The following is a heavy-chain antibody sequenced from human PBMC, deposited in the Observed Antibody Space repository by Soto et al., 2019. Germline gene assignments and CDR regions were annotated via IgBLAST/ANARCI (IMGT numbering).Heavy chain of an antibody. V-gene: IGHV3-30*03. CDR3: AIETPTDGTTPAFHY. D-gene: IGHD1-7*01. CDR2: ISYDGSNK. J-gene: IGHJ4*02. Sequence: QVQLVESGGGVVQPGRSLRLSCAASGFTFSSYGMHWVRQAPGKGLGWVAVISYDGSNKYYADSVKGRFTISRDNSKNTLYLQMNSLRAEDTAVYYCAIETPTDGTTPAFHYWGQGTLVTVSS. CDR1: GFTFSSYG.